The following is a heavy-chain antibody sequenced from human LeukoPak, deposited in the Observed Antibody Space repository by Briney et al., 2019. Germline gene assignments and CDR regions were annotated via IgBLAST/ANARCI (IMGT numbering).Heavy chain of an antibody. CDR2: ISYDGSNK. CDR1: GFTFSSYG. V-gene: IGHV3-30*18. J-gene: IGHJ4*02. CDR3: AKDQYYYDSSGYSDY. D-gene: IGHD3-22*01. Sequence: GGSLRLSCAASGFTFSSYGMHWVRQAPGKGLEWVAVISYDGSNKYYADSVKGQFTISRDNSKNTLYLQMNSLRAEDTAVYYCAKDQYYYDSSGYSDYWGQGTLVTVSS.